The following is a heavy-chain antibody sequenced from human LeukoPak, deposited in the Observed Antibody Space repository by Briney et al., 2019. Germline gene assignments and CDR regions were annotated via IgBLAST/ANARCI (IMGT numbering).Heavy chain of an antibody. J-gene: IGHJ4*02. Sequence: PGGSLRLSCAASGFTVSSNYMSWARQAPGKGLEWVSVIYSGGSTYYADSVKGRFTISRDNSKNTLYLQMNSLRAEDTAVYYCARGRADTYSSSWYGRLDYWGQGTLVTVSS. CDR1: GFTVSSNY. CDR3: ARGRADTYSSSWYGRLDY. V-gene: IGHV3-53*01. D-gene: IGHD6-13*01. CDR2: IYSGGST.